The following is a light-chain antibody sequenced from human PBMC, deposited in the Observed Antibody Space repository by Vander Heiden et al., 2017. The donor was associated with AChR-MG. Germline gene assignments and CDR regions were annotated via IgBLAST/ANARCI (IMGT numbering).Light chain of an antibody. CDR1: KLEDKY. Sequence: SYELTQPPSVSVSPGQTASITCSGDKLEDKYACWYQQKPGQSPVLVIYQDSKRPSGIPERFSGSNSGNTATLTISGTQAMDEADYYCQAWDSSTHVVFGGGTKLTVL. J-gene: IGLJ2*01. CDR2: QDS. V-gene: IGLV3-1*01. CDR3: QAWDSSTHVV.